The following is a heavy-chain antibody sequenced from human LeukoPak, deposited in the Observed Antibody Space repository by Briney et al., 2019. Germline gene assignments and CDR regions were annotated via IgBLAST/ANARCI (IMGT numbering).Heavy chain of an antibody. V-gene: IGHV3-7*01. J-gene: IGHJ4*02. D-gene: IGHD3-10*01. CDR1: GFTFSSYW. Sequence: GGSLRLSCAASGFTFSSYWMSWVRQAPGKGLEWVANIKQDGSEKYYVDSVKGRFTISRDNAKNSLYLQMNSLRAEDTAVYYCARESYSGVTVPYFDYWGQGTLVTVSS. CDR3: ARESYSGVTVPYFDY. CDR2: IKQDGSEK.